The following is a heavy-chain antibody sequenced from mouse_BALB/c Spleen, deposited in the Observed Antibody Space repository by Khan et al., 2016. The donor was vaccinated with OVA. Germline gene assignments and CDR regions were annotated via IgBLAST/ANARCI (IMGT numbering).Heavy chain of an antibody. CDR2: ISSGGHYT. D-gene: IGHD1-1*02. CDR3: ARLAYYYNSEGFAY. Sequence: EVKLVESGGDLVKTGGSLKLSCAASGFTFSTYGMSWVRQTPDKRLEWVATISSGGHYTYYIDSVKGRFTISRDNAKSILYLQMTSLRSEDTAMYYCARLAYYYNSEGFAYWGQGTLVTVSA. J-gene: IGHJ3*01. V-gene: IGHV5-6*01. CDR1: GFTFSTYG.